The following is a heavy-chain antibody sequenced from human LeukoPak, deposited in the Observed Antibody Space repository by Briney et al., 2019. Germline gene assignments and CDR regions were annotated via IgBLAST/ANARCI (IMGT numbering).Heavy chain of an antibody. D-gene: IGHD5-12*01. CDR2: TRRKTNGYTT. Sequence: QPGGSLRLSCAASGFTFRHHYMDWVRQAPGQGLEWVGHTRRKTNGYTTEYAASVKGRFTISRDDSKNSLYLQMNSLKTEDTAVYYCARDSGYGHAYWGQGTLVTVSS. J-gene: IGHJ4*02. V-gene: IGHV3-72*01. CDR3: ARDSGYGHAY. CDR1: GFTFRHHY.